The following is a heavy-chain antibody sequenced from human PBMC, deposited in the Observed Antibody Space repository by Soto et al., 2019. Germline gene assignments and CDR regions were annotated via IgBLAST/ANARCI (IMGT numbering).Heavy chain of an antibody. CDR3: ARATYDYGYFGL. CDR2: IYYSGRT. D-gene: IGHD3-22*01. Sequence: QVQLQESGPGLVKPSQTLSLTCTVSGGSISSGDSYWSWIRQPTGKGLEWIGYIYYSGRTFYNPSLKRRVSISVDTSKNQLSLKLSSVTAADTAVYSCARATYDYGYFGLWGRGTLVTVSS. CDR1: GGSISSGDSY. V-gene: IGHV4-30-4*01. J-gene: IGHJ2*01.